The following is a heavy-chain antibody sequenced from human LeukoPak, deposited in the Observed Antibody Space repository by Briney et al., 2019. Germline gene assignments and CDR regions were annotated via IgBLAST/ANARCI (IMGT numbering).Heavy chain of an antibody. CDR2: ISSSSSYI. Sequence: GGSLRLSCAASVFTFSSYSMNWVRQAPGKGLEWVSSISSSSSYIYYADSVKGRFTISRDNAKNSLYLQMNSLRAEDTAVYYCSRNSGSYLQLYYFDYWGQGTLVTVSS. D-gene: IGHD1-26*01. CDR1: VFTFSSYS. V-gene: IGHV3-21*01. CDR3: SRNSGSYLQLYYFDY. J-gene: IGHJ4*02.